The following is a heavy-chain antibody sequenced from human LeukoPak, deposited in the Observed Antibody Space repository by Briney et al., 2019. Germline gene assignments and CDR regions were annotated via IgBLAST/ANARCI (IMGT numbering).Heavy chain of an antibody. CDR2: INPSGGST. CDR1: GYTFTSYY. CDR3: ARLGGLGSDCSSTSCSPFDY. J-gene: IGHJ4*02. D-gene: IGHD2-2*01. V-gene: IGHV1-46*01. Sequence: ASVKVSCKASGYTFTSYYMHWVRQAPGQGLEWMGIINPSGGSTSYAQKFQGSVTMTRDMSTSTVYMELSSLRSEDTAVYYCARLGGLGSDCSSTSCSPFDYWGQGTLVTVSS.